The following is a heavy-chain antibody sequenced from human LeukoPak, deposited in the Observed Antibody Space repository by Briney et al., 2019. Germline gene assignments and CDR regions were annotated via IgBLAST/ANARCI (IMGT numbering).Heavy chain of an antibody. J-gene: IGHJ4*02. CDR2: INHRGST. CDR3: ARAGDNSGYSDY. CDR1: GGSFSGCY. Sequence: SETLSLTCAVYGGSFSGCYWSWIRQPPGKGLEWIGEINHRGSTNYNPSLKSRVTISVDTSKNQFSLKLSSVIAADTAVYYCARAGDNSGYSDYWGQGTLVTVSS. D-gene: IGHD3-22*01. V-gene: IGHV4-34*01.